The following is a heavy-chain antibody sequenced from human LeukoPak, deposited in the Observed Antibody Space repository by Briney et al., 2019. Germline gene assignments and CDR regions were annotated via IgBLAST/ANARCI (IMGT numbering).Heavy chain of an antibody. CDR3: AKDGGLRFLEWLLLGGQFDY. CDR2: ISGSGGST. V-gene: IGHV3-23*01. J-gene: IGHJ4*02. Sequence: GGSLRLSCAASGFTFSSYWMHWVRQAPGKGLVWVSAISGSGGSTYYADSVKGRFTISRDNSKNTLYLQMNSLRAEDTAVYYCAKDGGLRFLEWLLLGGQFDYWGQGTLVTVSS. CDR1: GFTFSSYW. D-gene: IGHD3-3*01.